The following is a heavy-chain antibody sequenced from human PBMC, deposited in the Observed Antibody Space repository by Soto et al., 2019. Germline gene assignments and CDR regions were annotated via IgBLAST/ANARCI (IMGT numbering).Heavy chain of an antibody. D-gene: IGHD6-19*01. V-gene: IGHV6-1*01. CDR3: ARGWLVRRNGAWFDP. J-gene: IGHJ5*02. Sequence: SQTLSLTCAISGDSDSSNSAAWNWIRQSPSRGLEWLGRTYYRSKWYNDYAVSVKSRITINPDTSKNQFSLQLNSVTPEDTAVYYCARGWLVRRNGAWFDPWGQGTLVTVSS. CDR1: GDSDSSNSAA. CDR2: TYYRSKWYN.